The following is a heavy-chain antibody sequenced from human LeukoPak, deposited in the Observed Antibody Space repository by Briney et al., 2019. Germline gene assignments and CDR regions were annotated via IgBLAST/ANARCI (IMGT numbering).Heavy chain of an antibody. CDR3: ARFWSGWNYFDY. D-gene: IGHD3-3*01. CDR2: IRYDGSNK. J-gene: IGHJ4*02. CDR1: GFTFSSYG. V-gene: IGHV3-30*02. Sequence: GGXXRLSCAASGFTFSSYGMHWVRQAPGKGLEWVAFIRYDGSNKYYADSVKGGFTISRENSKNTLYLQMNSLRAEDTAVYYCARFWSGWNYFDYWGQGTLVTVSS.